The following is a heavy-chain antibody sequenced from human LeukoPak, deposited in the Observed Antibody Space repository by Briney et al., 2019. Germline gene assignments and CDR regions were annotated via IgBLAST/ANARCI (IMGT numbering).Heavy chain of an antibody. J-gene: IGHJ4*02. CDR1: GGSISSYY. CDR3: ARNLIPEQLVLNF. CDR2: IYYTGST. V-gene: IGHV4-59*01. D-gene: IGHD6-13*01. Sequence: SETLSLTCTVSGGSISSYYWNWIRQPPGKGLEWIGYIYYTGSTNYNPSLKSRVTMSVDTSKNQFSLNLRSVTPEDTAVYYCARNLIPEQLVLNFWGQGTLVTVPS.